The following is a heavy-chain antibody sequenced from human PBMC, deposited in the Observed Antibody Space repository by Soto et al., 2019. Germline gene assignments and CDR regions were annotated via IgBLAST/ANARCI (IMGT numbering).Heavy chain of an antibody. J-gene: IGHJ3*01. CDR2: INGGNGNT. V-gene: IGHV1-3*01. D-gene: IGHD2-21*02. CDR1: GYTFTRYN. Sequence: QVHLVQSGAEVKKPGASVKVSCKASGYTFTRYNIHWVRQAPGQRLEWMGWINGGNGNTKYSQKFQGRVTITSDTXXTTAYMEVSSLRSEDTAVYYCAKYCGGDCSDAFDFWGQGTMVTVSS. CDR3: AKYCGGDCSDAFDF.